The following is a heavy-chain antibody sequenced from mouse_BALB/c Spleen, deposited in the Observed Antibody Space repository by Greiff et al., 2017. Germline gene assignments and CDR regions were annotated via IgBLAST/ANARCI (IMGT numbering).Heavy chain of an antibody. CDR2: INPSTGYT. V-gene: IGHV1-7*01. CDR3: ASSTMITKGWFAY. CDR1: GYTFTSYW. J-gene: IGHJ3*01. D-gene: IGHD2-4*01. Sequence: QVQLKESGAELAKPGASVKMSCKASGYTFTSYWMHWVKQRPGQGLEWIGYINPSTGYTEYNQKFKDKATLTADKSSSTAYMQLSSLTSEDSAVYYCASSTMITKGWFAYWGQGTLVTVSA.